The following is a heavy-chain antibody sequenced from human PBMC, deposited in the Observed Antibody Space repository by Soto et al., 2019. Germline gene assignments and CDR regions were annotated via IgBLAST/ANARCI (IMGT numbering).Heavy chain of an antibody. V-gene: IGHV1-69*01. CDR3: AIPYPNPPYLVDPFDS. CDR2: IIPIFGTA. CDR1: GGTFSSYA. D-gene: IGHD2-15*01. Sequence: QVQLVQSGAEVKKPGSSVKVSCKASGGTFSSYAISWVRQAPGQGLEWMGGIIPIFGTANYAQKFQGRVTITADESTSTGYIELSSLRSEDTAVYYCAIPYPNPPYLVDPFDSWGQGTLVTVSS. J-gene: IGHJ4*02.